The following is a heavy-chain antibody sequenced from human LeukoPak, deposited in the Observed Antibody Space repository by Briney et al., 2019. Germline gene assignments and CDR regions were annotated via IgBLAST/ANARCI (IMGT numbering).Heavy chain of an antibody. J-gene: IGHJ5*02. CDR3: ARDVNYDLFGESDWFDP. D-gene: IGHD3-9*01. V-gene: IGHV4-4*07. CDR1: GGSISSYY. CDR2: IYSSGST. Sequence: PSETLSLTCTVSGGSISSYYWSWIRQPAGKGLEWIGRIYSSGSTNYNPSLQSRVTMSVDTSKNQFSLKLSSVTAADTAVYYCARDVNYDLFGESDWFDPWGQGTLVTVSS.